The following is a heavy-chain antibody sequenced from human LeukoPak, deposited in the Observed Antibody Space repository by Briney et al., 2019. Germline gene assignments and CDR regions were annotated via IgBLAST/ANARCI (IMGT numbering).Heavy chain of an antibody. Sequence: PGGSLRLSCAASGFTFSSYAMSWVRQAPGKGLEWVSAISGSGGSTYYADSVKGRFTISRDNSKNTLYLQMNSLRAEDTAVYYCAKEMDDSSGIIYGLFDYWGQGTLVTVSS. CDR3: AKEMDDSSGIIYGLFDY. CDR1: GFTFSSYA. D-gene: IGHD3-22*01. J-gene: IGHJ4*02. CDR2: ISGSGGST. V-gene: IGHV3-23*01.